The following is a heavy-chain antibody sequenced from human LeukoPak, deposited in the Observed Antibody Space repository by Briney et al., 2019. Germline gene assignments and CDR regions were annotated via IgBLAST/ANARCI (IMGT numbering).Heavy chain of an antibody. J-gene: IGHJ4*02. D-gene: IGHD6-13*01. CDR3: ARRGAGTCFDY. CDR1: GYSISSGYY. CDR2: IYYTGST. V-gene: IGHV4-38-2*01. Sequence: SETLSLTCAVSGYSISSGYYWAWILQSPGKGLEWIGSIYYTGSTYYNPSLKSRVTISLDTSKNQNQFSLRLDSVTAADTALYYCARRGAGTCFDYWGQGTLVTVSS.